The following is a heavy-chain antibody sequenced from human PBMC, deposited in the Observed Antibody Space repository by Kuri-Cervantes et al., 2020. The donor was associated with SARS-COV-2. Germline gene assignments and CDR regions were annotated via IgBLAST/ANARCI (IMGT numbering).Heavy chain of an antibody. Sequence: GGSLRLSCAASGFTFSSYGMHWVRQAPGKGLEWVAVIWYDGSNKYYADSVKGRFTISRDNSKNKLYLQMNSLRAEDTAVYYCARAEKRTIFGVVNYYYYGMDVWGQGTTVTVSS. CDR1: GFTFSSYG. CDR2: IWYDGSNK. CDR3: ARAEKRTIFGVVNYYYYGMDV. J-gene: IGHJ6*02. V-gene: IGHV3-33*08. D-gene: IGHD3-3*01.